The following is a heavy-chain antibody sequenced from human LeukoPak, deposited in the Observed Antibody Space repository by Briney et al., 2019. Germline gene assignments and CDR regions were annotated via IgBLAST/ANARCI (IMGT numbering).Heavy chain of an antibody. D-gene: IGHD2-8*01. V-gene: IGHV1-69*04. Sequence: SVTVSCKASGGTFSSYAISWVRQAPGQGLEWMGRIIPILGIANYAQKFQGRVTITADKSTSTAYMELSSLRSEDTAVYYCARVGVPSGDYWGQGTLVTVSS. CDR2: IIPILGIA. CDR3: ARVGVPSGDY. J-gene: IGHJ4*02. CDR1: GGTFSSYA.